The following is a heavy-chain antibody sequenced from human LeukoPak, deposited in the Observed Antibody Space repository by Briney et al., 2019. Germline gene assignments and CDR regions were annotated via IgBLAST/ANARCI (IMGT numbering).Heavy chain of an antibody. CDR3: ARKSAAGIAAN. J-gene: IGHJ4*02. Sequence: SQTLSLTCAVSGGSISSGGYSWSWIRQPPGKGLEWIGEINHSGSANYNPSLKSRVTISVDTSKNQFSLKLSSVTAADTAVYYCARKSAAGIAANWGQGTLVTVSS. V-gene: IGHV4-30-2*01. CDR1: GGSISSGGYS. D-gene: IGHD6-25*01. CDR2: INHSGSA.